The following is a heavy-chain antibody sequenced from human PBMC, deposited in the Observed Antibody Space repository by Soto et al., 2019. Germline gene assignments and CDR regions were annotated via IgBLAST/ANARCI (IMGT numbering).Heavy chain of an antibody. V-gene: IGHV3-23*01. CDR1: GFTFSSYA. Sequence: HPGGSLRLSCAASGFTFSSYAMSWVRQAPGKGLEWVSAISGSGGSTYYAETVKGRFTISRDNSKNTLYLQMNSLRAEDTAVYYCARVRDNDSSGCLDPWGQGTLVTVSS. CDR2: ISGSGGST. CDR3: ARVRDNDSSGCLDP. D-gene: IGHD3-22*01. J-gene: IGHJ5*02.